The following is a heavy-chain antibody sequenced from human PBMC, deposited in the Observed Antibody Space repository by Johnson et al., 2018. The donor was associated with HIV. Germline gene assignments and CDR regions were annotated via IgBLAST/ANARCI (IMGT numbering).Heavy chain of an antibody. CDR3: ARDGRYWSGGSCPDAFDI. D-gene: IGHD2-15*01. Sequence: QVQLVESGGGLVQPGGSLRLSCAASGFTFSSYAMHWVRQAPGKGLEWVAVISYDGSNKYYADSVKGRFTISRDNSKNTLYLQMNSLRAEDTAVYYCARDGRYWSGGSCPDAFDIWGQGTMVTVSS. V-gene: IGHV3-30-3*01. J-gene: IGHJ3*02. CDR1: GFTFSSYA. CDR2: ISYDGSNK.